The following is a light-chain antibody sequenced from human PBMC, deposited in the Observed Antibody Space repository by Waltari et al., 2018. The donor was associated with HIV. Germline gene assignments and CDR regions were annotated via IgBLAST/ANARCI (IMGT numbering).Light chain of an antibody. Sequence: QSVLTQPPSASGTPGQRVTISCSGSSSNIGSNTVNWYPQLPGTAPKLLIYSNNQRSAGVPDRLSGSKSGTSASLAISGLQSEDEANYYCAAWDDSLIGPVFGGGTKLTVL. CDR3: AAWDDSLIGPV. V-gene: IGLV1-44*01. CDR2: SNN. J-gene: IGLJ3*02. CDR1: SSNIGSNT.